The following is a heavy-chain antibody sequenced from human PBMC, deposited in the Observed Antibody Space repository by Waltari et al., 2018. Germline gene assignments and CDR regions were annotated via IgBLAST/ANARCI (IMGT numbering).Heavy chain of an antibody. Sequence: EVQLVQSGAEVKKPGESLKISCKGSGYSFTSYWIGWVRQMPGKGLEWIGSIYHSGSTYYNPSLKSRVTISVDTSKNQFSLKLSSVTAADTAVYYCATGGPVLPHDYFDYWGQGTLVIVSS. J-gene: IGHJ4*02. CDR3: ATGGPVLPHDYFDY. V-gene: IGHV5-51*01. D-gene: IGHD3-10*01. CDR1: GYSFTSYW. CDR2: IYHSGST.